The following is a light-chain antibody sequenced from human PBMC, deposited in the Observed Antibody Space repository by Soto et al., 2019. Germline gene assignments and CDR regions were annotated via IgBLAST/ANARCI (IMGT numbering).Light chain of an antibody. CDR2: NAD. Sequence: DIQMTQSPSTLSASVGDRVTITCRASQDINRWLAWYQQKPGKAPKILIYNADTLESGVPSRFSGSGYGTEFILTISSLEPEDFAVYYCQQRADWPATFGPGTKVDIK. V-gene: IGKV1-5*01. J-gene: IGKJ3*01. CDR3: QQRADWPAT. CDR1: QDINRW.